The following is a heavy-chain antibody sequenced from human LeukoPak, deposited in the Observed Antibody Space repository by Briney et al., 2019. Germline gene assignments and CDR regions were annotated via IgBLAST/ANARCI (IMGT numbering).Heavy chain of an antibody. CDR3: ASHLYDSSGRGAFEI. J-gene: IGHJ3*02. CDR1: RGTFSSYA. CDR2: IIPVFGTA. V-gene: IGHV1-69*06. Sequence: GASVKVSCKASRGTFSSYAISWVRQAPGQGLEWMGGIIPVFGTANYAQKFQGRVTFTAEKSASTAHMELSSLRSEDTAVYYCASHLYDSSGRGAFEIWGQGTMVIVSS. D-gene: IGHD3-22*01.